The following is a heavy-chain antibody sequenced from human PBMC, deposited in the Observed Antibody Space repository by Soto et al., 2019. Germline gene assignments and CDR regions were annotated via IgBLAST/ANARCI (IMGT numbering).Heavy chain of an antibody. V-gene: IGHV1-46*03. Sequence: ASVKVSCKASGYTFTSYYMHWVRQAPGQGLEWMGIINPSGGSTSYAQKFQGRVTMTRDTSTSTVYMELSSLRSEDTAVYYCARGRITMVRGVIHYFDYWGQGTLVTVSS. CDR1: GYTFTSYY. J-gene: IGHJ4*02. CDR2: INPSGGST. D-gene: IGHD3-10*01. CDR3: ARGRITMVRGVIHYFDY.